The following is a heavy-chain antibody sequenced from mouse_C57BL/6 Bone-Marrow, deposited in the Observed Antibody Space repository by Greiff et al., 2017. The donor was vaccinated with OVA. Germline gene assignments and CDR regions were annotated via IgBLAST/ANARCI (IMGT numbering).Heavy chain of an antibody. D-gene: IGHD5-2*01. Sequence: QVQLQQPGAELVKPGASVKMSCKASGYTFTSYWITWVKQRPGQGLEWIGDIYPGSGSTNYNEKFKGKATLTVDKSSSTAYMQLSSLTSEDSAFYYCAREGISMDCWGQGTSVTVSS. CDR3: AREGISMDC. V-gene: IGHV1-55*01. CDR1: GYTFTSYW. J-gene: IGHJ4*01. CDR2: IYPGSGST.